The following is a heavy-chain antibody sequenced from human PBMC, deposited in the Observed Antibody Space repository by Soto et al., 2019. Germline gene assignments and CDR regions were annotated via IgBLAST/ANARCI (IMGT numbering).Heavy chain of an antibody. J-gene: IGHJ4*02. CDR1: GYTFTTYG. V-gene: IGHV1-18*01. Sequence: ASVKVSCKASGYTFTTYGISWVRQAPGQGLEWMGWIGAYNDNTKYAQNFQGRVTMTTDRSTSTAYMELRSLRSDDTALYYCAREYCRGGSCYGTDYWGQGTLVTVSS. CDR3: AREYCRGGSCYGTDY. D-gene: IGHD2-15*01. CDR2: IGAYNDNT.